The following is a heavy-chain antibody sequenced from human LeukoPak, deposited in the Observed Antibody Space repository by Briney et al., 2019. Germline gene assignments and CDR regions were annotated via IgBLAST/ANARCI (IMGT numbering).Heavy chain of an antibody. CDR2: NFYSGST. V-gene: IGHV4-59*12. D-gene: IGHD3-3*01. CDR1: SGSISRYY. CDR3: ARDPPGFWSGYYDNWFDP. J-gene: IGHJ5*01. Sequence: SETLSLTCTVSSGSISRYYWIWIRHPPGGGRVGLGYNFYSGSTNHHPPLKSRVTLSVDTSNNHNSLKLSSVTAADTAVYYCARDPPGFWSGYYDNWFDPWGQGTMVTVSS.